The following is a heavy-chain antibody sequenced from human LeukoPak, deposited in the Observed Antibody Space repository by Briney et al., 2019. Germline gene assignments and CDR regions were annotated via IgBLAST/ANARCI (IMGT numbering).Heavy chain of an antibody. D-gene: IGHD3-9*01. CDR3: AKDLGYFDWFTYYFDY. Sequence: GGSLRLSCAASGFTFSSYGMHWVRQAPGKGLEWVSAISGSGGSTYYADSVKGRFTISRDNSKNTLYLQMNSLRAEDTAVYYCAKDLGYFDWFTYYFDYWGQGTLVTVSS. CDR1: GFTFSSYG. V-gene: IGHV3-23*01. J-gene: IGHJ4*02. CDR2: ISGSGGST.